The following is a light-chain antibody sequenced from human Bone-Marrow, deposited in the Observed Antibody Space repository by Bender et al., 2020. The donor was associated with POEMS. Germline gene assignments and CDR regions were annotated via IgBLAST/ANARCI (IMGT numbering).Light chain of an antibody. J-gene: IGLJ3*02. Sequence: QSALTQPASVSGSPGQSITISCAGTSRDVGSYNLVSWYQQHPGKAPKLMIFEVSKRPSGVPDRFSASKSGTSASLAISGLQSEDEADYYCAAWDDSLNGPVFGGGTKLTVL. V-gene: IGLV2-14*02. CDR3: AAWDDSLNGPV. CDR2: EVS. CDR1: SRDVGSYNL.